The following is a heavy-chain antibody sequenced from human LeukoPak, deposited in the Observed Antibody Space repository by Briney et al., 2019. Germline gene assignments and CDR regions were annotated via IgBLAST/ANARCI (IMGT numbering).Heavy chain of an antibody. D-gene: IGHD3-10*01. J-gene: IGHJ4*02. CDR2: MNPNSGNT. CDR3: ARPLTPGWFGEEPAFDY. CDR1: GYTFTSYD. Sequence: ASVKVSCKASGYTFTSYDINWVRQATGQGLEWMGWMNPNSGNTGYAQKFQGRVTMTRDMSTSTVYMELSSLRSEDTAVYYCARPLTPGWFGEEPAFDYWGQGTLVTVSS. V-gene: IGHV1-8*01.